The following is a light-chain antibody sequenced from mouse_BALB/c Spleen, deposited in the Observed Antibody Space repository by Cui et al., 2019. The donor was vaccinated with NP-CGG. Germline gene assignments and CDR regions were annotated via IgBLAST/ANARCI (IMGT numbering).Light chain of an antibody. CDR2: GTN. Sequence: VVVKQSALTTSPGETCTLTCRSSTGAVTTSNYANWVQEKPDHLFTGLIGGTNNRAPGVPARFSGSLIGDKAALTITGAQTEDEAIYFCALWYSNHWVFGGGTKLTVL. CDR3: ALWYSNHWV. J-gene: IGLJ1*01. CDR1: TGAVTTSNY. V-gene: IGLV1*01.